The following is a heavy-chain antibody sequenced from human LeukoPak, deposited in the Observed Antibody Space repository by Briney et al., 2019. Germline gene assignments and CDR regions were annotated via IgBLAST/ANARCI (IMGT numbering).Heavy chain of an antibody. CDR3: ARVRGSYGPFDY. CDR2: IYYSGST. Sequence: TSETLSLTCTVSGGSISSYYWSWIRQPPGKGLEWIGYIYYSGSTNYNPSLKSRVTISEDTSKNQFSLKLSSVTAADTAVYYCARVRGSYGPFDYWGQGTLVTVSS. V-gene: IGHV4-59*01. D-gene: IGHD1-26*01. CDR1: GGSISSYY. J-gene: IGHJ4*02.